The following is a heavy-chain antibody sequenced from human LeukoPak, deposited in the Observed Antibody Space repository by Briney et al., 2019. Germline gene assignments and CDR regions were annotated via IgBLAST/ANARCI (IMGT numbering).Heavy chain of an antibody. CDR1: GGSISSSSYY. CDR3: ARHDYYGSGSYSYFQN. J-gene: IGHJ1*01. Sequence: SETLSLTCTVSGGSISSSSYYWGWIRQPPGKGLEWIVSIYYSGSTFYNPSLKSRVTISVDTSKNQFFLKLSSVTAADTAVYYCARHDYYGSGSYSYFQNWGQGTLVTVSS. D-gene: IGHD3-10*01. V-gene: IGHV4-39*01. CDR2: IYYSGST.